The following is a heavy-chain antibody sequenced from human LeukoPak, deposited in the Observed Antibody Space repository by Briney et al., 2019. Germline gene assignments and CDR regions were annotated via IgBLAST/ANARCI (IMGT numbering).Heavy chain of an antibody. CDR3: ARRPGKAAAVYDFDD. J-gene: IGHJ4*02. CDR1: GYSFTSYW. D-gene: IGHD6-13*01. V-gene: IGHV5-51*01. CDR2: IYPGDSDT. Sequence: GESLKISCKGSGYSFTSYWIGWVRQMPGKGLEWMGIIYPGDSDTRYSPSFQGQVTISADKSISTAYLQWSSLKASDTAMYYCARRPGKAAAVYDFDDRGQGTLVTVAS.